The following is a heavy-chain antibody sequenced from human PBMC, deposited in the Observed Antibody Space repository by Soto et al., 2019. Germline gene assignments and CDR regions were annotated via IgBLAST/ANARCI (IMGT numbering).Heavy chain of an antibody. CDR3: AGQTFTIAAASYGRSNWFDP. CDR2: IYFTGNT. D-gene: IGHD6-25*01. V-gene: IGHV4-39*01. J-gene: IGHJ5*02. CDR1: GGSITSSSHF. Sequence: LSLTCSASGGSITSSSHFWGWVRQPPGKGLEWIGTIYFTGNTYYTPSLKSRLTMSIDTSKNEFSLRLNSVTAADTAVYYCAGQTFTIAAASYGRSNWFDPWGPGTLVTV.